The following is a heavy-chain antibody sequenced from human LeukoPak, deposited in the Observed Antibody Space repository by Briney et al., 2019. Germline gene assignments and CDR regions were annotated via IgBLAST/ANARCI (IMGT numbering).Heavy chain of an antibody. Sequence: GGSLRLSCAASGYSFSTYAMSWVRQAPGKGLEWVSTISGSGYNTYYADPVKGRFTISRDNAKNSLYLQMNSLRAEDTAVYYCARDPSQLLYYYYYGMDVWGQGTTVTVSS. CDR1: GYSFSTYA. CDR2: ISGSGYNT. V-gene: IGHV3-23*01. D-gene: IGHD2-2*01. J-gene: IGHJ6*02. CDR3: ARDPSQLLYYYYYGMDV.